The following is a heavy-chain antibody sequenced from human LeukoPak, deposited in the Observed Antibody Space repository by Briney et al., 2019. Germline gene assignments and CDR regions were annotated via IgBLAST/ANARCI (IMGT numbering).Heavy chain of an antibody. CDR1: GYTFTGYS. D-gene: IGHD3-9*01. Sequence: ASVKVSCKASGYTFTGYSIYWVRQTPGQKLEWMGWINPKTGTANSAQKFQGRVTMTRDTSISTAYMELSRLRSDDTAVYYCARGYDILTGDDAFDIWGQGTMVTVSS. V-gene: IGHV1-2*02. J-gene: IGHJ3*02. CDR2: INPKTGTA. CDR3: ARGYDILTGDDAFDI.